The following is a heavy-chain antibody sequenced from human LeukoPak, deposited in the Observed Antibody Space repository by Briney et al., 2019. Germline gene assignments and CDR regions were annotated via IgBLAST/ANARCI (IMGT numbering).Heavy chain of an antibody. V-gene: IGHV3-23*01. CDR2: ISGSGGST. J-gene: IGHJ4*02. CDR3: AKVSPNWDVFDY. CDR1: RFTFSNYA. Sequence: GGSLRLSCAASRFTFSNYAMNWVRHAPGKGLEWVSLISGSGGSTSYADSVKGRFTISRDNSENTLYLQMNSLRAEDTAVYYCAKVSPNWDVFDYWRPGTLVTVSS. D-gene: IGHD7-27*01.